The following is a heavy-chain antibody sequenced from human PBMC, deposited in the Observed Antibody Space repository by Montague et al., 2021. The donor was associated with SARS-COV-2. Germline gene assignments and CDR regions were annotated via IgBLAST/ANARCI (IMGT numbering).Heavy chain of an antibody. D-gene: IGHD2-15*01. CDR1: GFIFSNYW. Sequence: SLRLSWAASGFIFSNYWWHWVRQVPGKGLVWVSRIKTDGSYTTYADSVKGRFTISRDNVKNTVYLQMNSLRVEDTGVYYCARAPHCAGGTCYSFDYYGMDVWGRGSTVTVSS. CDR3: ARAPHCAGGTCYSFDYYGMDV. CDR2: IKTDGSYT. J-gene: IGHJ6*02. V-gene: IGHV3-74*01.